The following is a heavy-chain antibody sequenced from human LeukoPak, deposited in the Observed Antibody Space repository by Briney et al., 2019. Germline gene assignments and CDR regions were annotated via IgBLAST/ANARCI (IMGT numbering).Heavy chain of an antibody. CDR3: ARLNSSSWYGSAFDI. CDR2: IYYSGST. CDR1: GGSISSGGYS. J-gene: IGHJ3*02. V-gene: IGHV4-30-4*07. Sequence: SQTLSLTCAVSGGSISSGGYSWSWIRQPPGKGLEWIGYIYYSGSTNYNPSLKSRVTISVDTSKNQFSLKLSSVTAADTAVYYCARLNSSSWYGSAFDIWGQGTMVTVSS. D-gene: IGHD6-13*01.